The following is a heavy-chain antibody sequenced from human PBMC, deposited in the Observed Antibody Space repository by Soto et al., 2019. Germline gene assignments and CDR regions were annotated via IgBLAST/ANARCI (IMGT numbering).Heavy chain of an antibody. CDR2: IYYSGST. Sequence: SETLSLTCTVSGGSISSSSYYWGWIRQPPGKGLEWIGSIYYSGSTYYNTSLKSRVNISVDTSKNQFSLKLSSVTAADTAVYYCARHSYDILTGSLGWFDPWGQGTLVTVSS. V-gene: IGHV4-39*01. J-gene: IGHJ5*02. CDR3: ARHSYDILTGSLGWFDP. D-gene: IGHD3-9*01. CDR1: GGSISSSSYY.